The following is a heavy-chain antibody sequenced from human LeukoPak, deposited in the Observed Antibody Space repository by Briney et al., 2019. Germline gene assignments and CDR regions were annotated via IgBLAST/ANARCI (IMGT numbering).Heavy chain of an antibody. V-gene: IGHV4-4*02. D-gene: IGHD2/OR15-2a*01. J-gene: IGHJ3*01. CDR1: GGSISSKSW. CDR2: IHRSGTT. CDR3: AKTRPGSNTFDL. Sequence: SGTLSLTCAVSGGSISSKSWWSWVRQAPGRGLEWIGEIHRSGTTNYSPSLTSRATLSVGTSKNQLSLKVDSVTAADTAVYYCAKTRPGSNTFDLWGQGTMVTVSS.